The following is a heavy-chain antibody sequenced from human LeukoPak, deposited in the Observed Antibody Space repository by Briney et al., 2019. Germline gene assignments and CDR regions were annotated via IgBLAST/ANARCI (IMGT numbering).Heavy chain of an antibody. D-gene: IGHD3-10*01. CDR1: GGSLNSYY. V-gene: IGHV4-59*01. CDR2: IHYTGST. CDR3: ARGGYYGSGNDFRFDP. Sequence: PSETLSLTCTVSGGSLNSYYWSWIRQPPGKGLECIGYIHYTGSTNYNPSLKSRVTISVDTSKSQFSLKLSSVTAADTAIYYCARGGYYGSGNDFRFDPWGQGTLVTVSS. J-gene: IGHJ5*02.